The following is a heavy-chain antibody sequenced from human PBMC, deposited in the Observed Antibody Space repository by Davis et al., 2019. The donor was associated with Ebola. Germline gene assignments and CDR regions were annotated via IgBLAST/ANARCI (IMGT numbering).Heavy chain of an antibody. D-gene: IGHD6-13*01. V-gene: IGHV3-69-1*01. CDR2: IRGNGNT. Sequence: GESLKISCAASGFTLSGNAITWVRQAPGRGLEWVADIRGNGNTYYADSVKGRFTISRDNAKNSLYLQMNSLRAEDTAVYYCARDEQQLTYNWFDPWGQGTLVTVSS. CDR1: GFTLSGNA. CDR3: ARDEQQLTYNWFDP. J-gene: IGHJ5*02.